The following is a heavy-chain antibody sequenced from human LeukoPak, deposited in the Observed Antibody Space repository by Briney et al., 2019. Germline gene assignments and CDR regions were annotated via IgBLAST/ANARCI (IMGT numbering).Heavy chain of an antibody. CDR1: GFTLSSYN. J-gene: IGHJ4*02. D-gene: IGHD3-22*01. V-gene: IGHV3-21*01. Sequence: GGSLRLSCVASGFTLSSYNMKWVRQAPGKRLEWVSSISWRSSDIEYADSVKGRFTISRDIDKKSLYLQMNSLRVEDTAVYYCARGHYSDNSAYPDYWGQGTLVTVSS. CDR3: ARGHYSDNSAYPDY. CDR2: ISWRSSDI.